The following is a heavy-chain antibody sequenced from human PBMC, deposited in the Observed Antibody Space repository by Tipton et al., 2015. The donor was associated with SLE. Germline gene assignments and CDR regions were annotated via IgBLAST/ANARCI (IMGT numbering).Heavy chain of an antibody. J-gene: IGHJ4*02. V-gene: IGHV3-30*02. CDR2: LRYDGSTK. Sequence: GSLRLSCAASGFIFSNHGMHWVRQAPGEGLQWVTFLRYDGSTKYYADSVKGRFTISRDNSKNTLFLQMNSLRAEDTALYYCARDRWLLQGIDYWGQGTLVTVSS. CDR1: GFIFSNHG. D-gene: IGHD3-22*01. CDR3: ARDRWLLQGIDY.